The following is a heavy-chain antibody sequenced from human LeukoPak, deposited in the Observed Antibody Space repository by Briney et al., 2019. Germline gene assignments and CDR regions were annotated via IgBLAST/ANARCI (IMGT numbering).Heavy chain of an antibody. D-gene: IGHD4-17*01. Sequence: GGSLRLSCAASGFTFSSYSMNWVRQAPGKGLEWVSSISSSSSYIYYADSVKGRFTISRDNSKNTLYLQMNSLRAEDTAVYYCAKDFLRYYGDYRWFDPWGQGTLATVSS. CDR1: GFTFSSYS. CDR2: ISSSSSYI. J-gene: IGHJ5*02. CDR3: AKDFLRYYGDYRWFDP. V-gene: IGHV3-21*01.